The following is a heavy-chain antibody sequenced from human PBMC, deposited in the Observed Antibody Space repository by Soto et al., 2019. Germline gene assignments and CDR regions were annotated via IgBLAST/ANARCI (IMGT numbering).Heavy chain of an antibody. CDR2: ISAGGDST. J-gene: IGHJ6*03. CDR3: AKFPEIPLYPDYYFYMDV. D-gene: IGHD3-10*01. Sequence: GGSLRLSCAASGFIFRNYAMSWVRQAPGKGLECVSSISAGGDSTYYADSVKGRFTISRDNSKNTLYLQLNSLRAEDTAVYICAKFPEIPLYPDYYFYMDVWGKGTTVTVSS. CDR1: GFIFRNYA. V-gene: IGHV3-23*01.